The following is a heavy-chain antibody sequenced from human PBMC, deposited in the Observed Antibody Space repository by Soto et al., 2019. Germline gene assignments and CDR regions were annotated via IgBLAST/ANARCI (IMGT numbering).Heavy chain of an antibody. CDR3: AREDWADKARFDT. CDR1: GGSFSSGDYY. Sequence: TLSLSLIVSGGSFSSGDYYWSWLRQHTGKGLEWIGYITYSGSTYYNPSLKSRVTISIDTSNNQFSLKLNSVTAADTAVYYCAREDWADKARFDTWGQGTLVTVSS. V-gene: IGHV4-31*03. J-gene: IGHJ5*02. CDR2: ITYSGST. D-gene: IGHD2-21*01.